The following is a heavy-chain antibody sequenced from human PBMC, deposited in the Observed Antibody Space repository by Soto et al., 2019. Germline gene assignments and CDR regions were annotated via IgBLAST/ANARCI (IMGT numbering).Heavy chain of an antibody. CDR1: GGTFSSYA. J-gene: IGHJ5*02. V-gene: IGHV1-69*12. D-gene: IGHD2-8*01. CDR2: IIPIFGTA. CDR3: APYCTNGVCYSANWFDP. Sequence: QVQLVQSGAEVKKPGSSVKVSCKASGGTFSSYAMSWVRQAPGQGLEWMGGIIPIFGTANYAQKFQGRVTITADESTSSAYMELSSLRSEDTAVYYCAPYCTNGVCYSANWFDPWGQGTLVTVSS.